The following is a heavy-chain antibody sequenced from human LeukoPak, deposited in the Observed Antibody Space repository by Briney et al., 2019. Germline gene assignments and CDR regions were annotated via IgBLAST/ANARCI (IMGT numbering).Heavy chain of an antibody. CDR3: ARGTDTAMDAPFDY. CDR1: GDSMRSYY. CDR2: IYYSGST. D-gene: IGHD5-18*01. J-gene: IGHJ4*02. Sequence: PSETLSLTCSVSGDSMRSYYWSWIRQPPGKGLEWIGYIYYSGSTNYNPSLKSRVSISVDTSKNQFSLKLSSVTAADTAVYYCARGTDTAMDAPFDYWGQGTLVTVSS. V-gene: IGHV4-59*12.